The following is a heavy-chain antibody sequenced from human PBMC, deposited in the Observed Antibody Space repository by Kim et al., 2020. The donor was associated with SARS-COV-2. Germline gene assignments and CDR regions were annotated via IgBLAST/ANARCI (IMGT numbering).Heavy chain of an antibody. CDR3: ARQVRHYDDSSCYY. J-gene: IGHJ6*01. V-gene: IGHV4-39*01. CDR2: IYYSGST. CDR1: GGSISSSSYY. D-gene: IGHD3-22*01. Sequence: SETLSRTCTVSGGSISSSSYYWGGLRQPPGKGLEWVGSIYYSGSTYYNPSLKSRVTISVDTTKNQFSLQISSVTAAATAVYYWARQVRHYDDSSCYY.